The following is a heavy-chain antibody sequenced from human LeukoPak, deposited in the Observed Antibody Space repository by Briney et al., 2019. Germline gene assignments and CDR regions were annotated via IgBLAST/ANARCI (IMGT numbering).Heavy chain of an antibody. Sequence: GGSLRLSCAASGFIFSSYGMHWVRQAPGKGLEWVAFIRYDGSIKYYADSVKGRFTISRDNSKNTLYLQMSSLTAEDTAVYYCAKDNVKVATIRRVPHYMDVWGKGATVTISS. J-gene: IGHJ6*03. CDR3: AKDNVKVATIRRVPHYMDV. CDR2: IRYDGSIK. CDR1: GFIFSSYG. D-gene: IGHD5-12*01. V-gene: IGHV3-30*02.